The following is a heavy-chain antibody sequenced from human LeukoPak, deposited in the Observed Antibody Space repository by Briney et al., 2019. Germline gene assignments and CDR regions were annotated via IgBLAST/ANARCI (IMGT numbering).Heavy chain of an antibody. CDR3: ARDRMGVVGVSDY. D-gene: IGHD1-26*01. J-gene: IGHJ4*02. CDR2: ISAYSGNT. CDR1: GYTFTGYY. V-gene: IGHV1-18*04. Sequence: ASVKVSCKASGYTFTGYYMHWVRQVPGQGLEWMGWISAYSGNTNYAQKFQGRVTMTTDTSTNTAYMELRSLRSDDTAVYYCARDRMGVVGVSDYWGQGTLVTVSS.